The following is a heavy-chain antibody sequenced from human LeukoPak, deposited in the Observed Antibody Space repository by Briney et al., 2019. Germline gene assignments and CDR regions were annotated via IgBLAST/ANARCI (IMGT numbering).Heavy chain of an antibody. CDR1: GFTFSSYW. CDR3: ARRGTGHGMDV. V-gene: IGHV3-74*01. J-gene: IGHJ6*02. D-gene: IGHD1-1*01. Sequence: GSLRLSCAASGFTFSSYWMHWVRQAPGKGLVWVSRINSDGSSTSYADSVKGRFTISRDNAKNTLYLQMNSLRAEDTAVYYCARRGTGHGMDVWGQGTTVIVSS. CDR2: INSDGSST.